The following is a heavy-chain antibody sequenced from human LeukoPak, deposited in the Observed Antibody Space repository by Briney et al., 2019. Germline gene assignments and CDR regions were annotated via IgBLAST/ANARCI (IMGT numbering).Heavy chain of an antibody. CDR3: ARDPNYYGSGPYYFDY. CDR2: ISAYNGNT. V-gene: IGHV1-18*01. J-gene: IGHJ4*02. CDR1: GYTFTSYG. Sequence: ASVKVSCKASGYTFTSYGISWVRQAPGQGLEWIGWISAYNGNTNYAQKLQGRVTMTTDTSTSTAYMELRSLRSDDTAVYYCARDPNYYGSGPYYFDYWGQGTLVTVSS. D-gene: IGHD3-10*01.